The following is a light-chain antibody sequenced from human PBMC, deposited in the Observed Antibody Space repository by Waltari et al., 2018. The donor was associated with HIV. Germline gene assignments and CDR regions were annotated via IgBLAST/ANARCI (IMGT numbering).Light chain of an antibody. Sequence: QSALTQPASVSGSPGQSITISCTGTSSDVGSYNLVSWYQQHPGKAPKLMIYEVSKRPSGVSNRFSGSKSGNTASLTSSGLQAEDEADYYCCSYAGSLVVFGGGTKLTVL. V-gene: IGLV2-23*02. J-gene: IGLJ2*01. CDR2: EVS. CDR3: CSYAGSLVV. CDR1: SSDVGSYNL.